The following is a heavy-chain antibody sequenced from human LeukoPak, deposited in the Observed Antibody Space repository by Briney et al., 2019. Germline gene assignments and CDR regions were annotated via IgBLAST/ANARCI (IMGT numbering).Heavy chain of an antibody. CDR2: ISSSSTI. CDR1: GFTFSSYS. Sequence: GGSLRLSCAASGFTFSSYSMNWVRQAPGKGLEWVSYISSSSTIYYADSVKGRFTISRDNAKNSLYLQMNSLRTEDTAVYYCTREYYDFWSIPFDPWGQGTLVTVSS. CDR3: TREYYDFWSIPFDP. V-gene: IGHV3-48*04. D-gene: IGHD3-3*01. J-gene: IGHJ5*02.